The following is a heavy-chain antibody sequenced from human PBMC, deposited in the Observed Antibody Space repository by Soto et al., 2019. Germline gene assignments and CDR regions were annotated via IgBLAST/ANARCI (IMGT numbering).Heavy chain of an antibody. CDR2: IFFTGNI. V-gene: IGHV4-39*01. CDR3: ASRHCSGGSCYNPGFDP. J-gene: IGHJ5*02. CDR1: GASLSIISYY. Sequence: SGTLSLTCTVSGASLSIISYYWVWIRQPPGNGVEWVGSIFFTGNIYYNPSLKSRVTISLDTSRNQFSLMVNSVTAADTAVYYCASRHCSGGSCYNPGFDPLGQGALVTVSS. D-gene: IGHD2-15*01.